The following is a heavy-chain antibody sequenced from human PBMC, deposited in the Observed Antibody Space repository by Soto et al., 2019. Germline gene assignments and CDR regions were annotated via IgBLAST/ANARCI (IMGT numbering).Heavy chain of an antibody. J-gene: IGHJ4*02. CDR3: ARQARSGYYDFWSGYTPFDY. CDR2: MYYSGST. V-gene: IGHV4-39*01. D-gene: IGHD3-3*01. Sequence: QLQLQESGPGLVKPSETLSLTCTVSGGSISSSSYYWGWIRQPPGKGLEWIGSMYYSGSTYYNPSLKSRVTISGDTSKNQFSLKLSSVTAADTAVYYCARQARSGYYDFWSGYTPFDYWGQGTLVTVSS. CDR1: GGSISSSSYY.